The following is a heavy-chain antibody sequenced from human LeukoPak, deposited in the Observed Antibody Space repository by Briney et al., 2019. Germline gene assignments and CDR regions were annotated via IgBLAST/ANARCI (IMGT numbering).Heavy chain of an antibody. D-gene: IGHD3-10*01. J-gene: IGHJ6*02. Sequence: SETLSLTCTVSDDSISTSSYYWGWIRQPPGKGLEWIGIIYYSGSTYYNPSLKSRVTISVDTSKNQFSLKLSSVTAADTAVYYCARVKVRGEKVYYYYYYGMDVWGQGTTVTVSS. CDR3: ARVKVRGEKVYYYYYYGMDV. V-gene: IGHV4-39*01. CDR2: IYYSGST. CDR1: DDSISTSSYY.